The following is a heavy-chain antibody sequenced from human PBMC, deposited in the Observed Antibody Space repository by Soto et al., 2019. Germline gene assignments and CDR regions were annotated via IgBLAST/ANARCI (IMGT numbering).Heavy chain of an antibody. CDR1: GFTFSSYG. CDR2: ISYDGSNK. V-gene: IGHV3-30*18. Sequence: GGSLRLSCAASGFTFSSYGMHWVRQAPGKGLEWVAVISYDGSNKYYADSVKGRFTISRDNSKNTLFLQMNSLRTEDTGVYYCAKAPPNNNPDYWGQGTLVTVSS. J-gene: IGHJ4*02. CDR3: AKAPPNNNPDY. D-gene: IGHD1-20*01.